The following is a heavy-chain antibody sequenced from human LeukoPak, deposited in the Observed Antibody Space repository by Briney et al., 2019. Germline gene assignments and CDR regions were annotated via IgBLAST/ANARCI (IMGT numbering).Heavy chain of an antibody. D-gene: IGHD3-22*01. J-gene: IGHJ4*02. Sequence: GGSLRLSCAASGFTVSSNYMSWVRQAPGKGLEWVSVIYSGGSTYYADSVKGRFTISRDNAKNSLYLQMNSLRAEDTAVYYCARDLYRIVVVPHYFDYWGQGTLVTVSS. CDR1: GFTVSSNY. CDR3: ARDLYRIVVVPHYFDY. V-gene: IGHV3-53*01. CDR2: IYSGGST.